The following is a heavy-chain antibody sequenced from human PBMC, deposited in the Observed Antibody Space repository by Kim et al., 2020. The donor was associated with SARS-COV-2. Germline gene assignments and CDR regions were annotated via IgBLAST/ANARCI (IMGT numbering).Heavy chain of an antibody. J-gene: IGHJ4*02. CDR3: AKKARSYYFDY. CDR2: ISYDGSNK. CDR1: GFIFSSYG. V-gene: IGHV3-30*18. Sequence: GGSLRLSCAASGFIFSSYGMHWVRQAPGKGLEWVAVISYDGSNKYYADSVKGRFTISRDNSKNTLYLQMNRLRAEDTAVYYCAKKARSYYFDYWGQGSLVTVSS.